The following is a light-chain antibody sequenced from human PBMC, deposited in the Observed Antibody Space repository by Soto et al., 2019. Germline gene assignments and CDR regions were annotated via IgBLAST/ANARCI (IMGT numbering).Light chain of an antibody. J-gene: IGLJ1*01. Sequence: QSVLTQPHSVSGAPGQRVTISCTGSSSNIGAGYYVHWYQQLPGTAPKLLIYENNNRPSRVPDRFSGSKSGTSASLAITGLQAEDEADYYCQSYDSSLSAYVFGTGTKVTVL. CDR3: QSYDSSLSAYV. CDR1: SSNIGAGYY. V-gene: IGLV1-40*01. CDR2: ENN.